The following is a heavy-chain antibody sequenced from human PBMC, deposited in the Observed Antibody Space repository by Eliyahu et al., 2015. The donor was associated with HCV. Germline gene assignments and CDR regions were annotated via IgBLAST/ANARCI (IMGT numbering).Heavy chain of an antibody. Sequence: EVQLVESGGGLVQPGXSLRLSXAXXGFTFXXXWMHWVRQGPGKGLVWVSRLNGDGSTTNYADSVKGRFTISRDNAKNTLYLQMNSLGAEDTAVYYCARGVSSSMDVWGQGTTVTVSS. CDR2: LNGDGSTT. CDR1: GFTFXXXW. V-gene: IGHV3-74*01. CDR3: ARGVSSSMDV. D-gene: IGHD6-13*01. J-gene: IGHJ6*02.